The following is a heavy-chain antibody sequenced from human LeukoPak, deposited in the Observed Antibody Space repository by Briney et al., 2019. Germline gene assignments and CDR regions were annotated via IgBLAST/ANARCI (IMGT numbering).Heavy chain of an antibody. CDR2: LSGSGRST. D-gene: IGHD3-10*01. V-gene: IGHV3-23*01. CDR1: GFTFGIYA. Sequence: GGSLRLSCAASGFTFGIYAMSWVRQAPGKGLECVSVLSGSGRSTNYADSVKGRFIISRDNSKNTLYLQLNSLRAEDTAVYYCAKYLWFGEFDYYYYAMDVWGQGTAVTVSS. J-gene: IGHJ6*02. CDR3: AKYLWFGEFDYYYYAMDV.